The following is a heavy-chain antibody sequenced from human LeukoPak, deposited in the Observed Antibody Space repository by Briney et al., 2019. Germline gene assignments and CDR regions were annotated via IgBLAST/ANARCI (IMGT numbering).Heavy chain of an antibody. Sequence: ASVKVSCKASGYTFTSYGISWVRQAPGQGLEWMGWISAYNGNTNYAQKLQGRVTMTTDTSTSTAYMELRSLRSGDTAVYYCARQIAVGNYFDYWGQGTLVTVSS. V-gene: IGHV1-18*01. CDR3: ARQIAVGNYFDY. CDR2: ISAYNGNT. D-gene: IGHD6-19*01. CDR1: GYTFTSYG. J-gene: IGHJ4*02.